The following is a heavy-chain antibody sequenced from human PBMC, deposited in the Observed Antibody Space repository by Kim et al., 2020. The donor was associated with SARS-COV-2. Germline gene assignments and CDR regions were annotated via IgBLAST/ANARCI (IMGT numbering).Heavy chain of an antibody. D-gene: IGHD3-10*01. J-gene: IGHJ4*02. Sequence: YSQKFQGRVTITRDTSASTAYMELSSLRSEDTAVYYCARGGYGSGSYYIYWGQGTLVTVSS. CDR3: ARGGYGSGSYYIY. V-gene: IGHV1-3*01.